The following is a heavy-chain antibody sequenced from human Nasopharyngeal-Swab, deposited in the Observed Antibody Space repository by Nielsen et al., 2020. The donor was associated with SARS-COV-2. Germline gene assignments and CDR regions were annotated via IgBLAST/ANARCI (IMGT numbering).Heavy chain of an antibody. D-gene: IGHD1-26*01. V-gene: IGHV1-69*13. CDR3: ARANSGSYLHDAFDI. J-gene: IGHJ3*02. CDR2: IIPIFGTA. CDR1: GGTFSSYA. Sequence: SVKVSCKASGGTFSSYAISWVRQAPGQGLEWMGGIIPIFGTANYAQKFQGRVTITADESTSTAYMELSSLRCEDTAVYYCARANSGSYLHDAFDIWGQGTMVTVSS.